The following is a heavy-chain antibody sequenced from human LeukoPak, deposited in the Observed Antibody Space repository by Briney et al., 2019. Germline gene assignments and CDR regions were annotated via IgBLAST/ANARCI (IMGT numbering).Heavy chain of an antibody. CDR2: FHYTGST. Sequence: PSETLSVTCTVSGGSITAFYWSWIRQPPGKGLEWIGYFHYTGSTNYNPSLKSRVTMSVDTSNNQLSLTLSSVTAADTAVYYCATQAGGSNIGCLDYWGQGTLVTVSS. D-gene: IGHD2/OR15-2a*01. CDR3: ATQAGGSNIGCLDY. CDR1: GGSITAFY. V-gene: IGHV4-59*08. J-gene: IGHJ4*02.